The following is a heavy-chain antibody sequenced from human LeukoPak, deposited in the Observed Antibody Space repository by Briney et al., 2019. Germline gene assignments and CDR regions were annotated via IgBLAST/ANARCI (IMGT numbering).Heavy chain of an antibody. D-gene: IGHD3-10*01. CDR3: ARGYYYGSGMGYYYYYYMDV. CDR2: IYTSGST. Sequence: PSETLSLTCTVSGGSISSYYWSWIRQPPGKGLEWIGRIYTSGSTNYNPSLKSRVTISVDTSKNQFSLKLSSVTAADTAVYYCARGYYYGSGMGYYYYYYMDVWGKGTTVTVSS. V-gene: IGHV4-4*08. J-gene: IGHJ6*03. CDR1: GGSISSYY.